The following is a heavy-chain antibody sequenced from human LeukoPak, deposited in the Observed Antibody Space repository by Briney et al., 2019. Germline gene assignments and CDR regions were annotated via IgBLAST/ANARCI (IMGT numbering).Heavy chain of an antibody. J-gene: IGHJ5*02. CDR1: GGSISCGDYY. CDR3: ARPYYYDSRIDP. D-gene: IGHD3-22*01. V-gene: IGHV4-30-4*01. CDR2: MYYSGST. Sequence: SETLSLTCSVSGGSISCGDYYWSWIRQPPGKGLEWIGYMYYSGSTYYNPSLKSRVTISVDTSKNQFSLKLSSVTAADTAVYYCARPYYYDSRIDPWGQGTLVTVSS.